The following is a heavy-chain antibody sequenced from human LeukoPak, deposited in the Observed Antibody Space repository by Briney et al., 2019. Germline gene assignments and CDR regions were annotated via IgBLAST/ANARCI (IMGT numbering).Heavy chain of an antibody. CDR3: ARGRTYYYDSSGYYPT. D-gene: IGHD3-22*01. Sequence: SETLSLTCAVYGGSFSGYYWSWIRQPPGKGLEWIGEINHSGSTNYNPSLKSRVTISVDTFKNQFSLKLSSVTAADTAVYYCARGRTYYYDSSGYYPTWGQGTLVTVSS. V-gene: IGHV4-34*01. J-gene: IGHJ5*02. CDR2: INHSGST. CDR1: GGSFSGYY.